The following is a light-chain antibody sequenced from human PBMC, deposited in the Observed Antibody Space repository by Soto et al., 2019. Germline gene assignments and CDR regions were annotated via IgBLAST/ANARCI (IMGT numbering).Light chain of an antibody. V-gene: IGKV3-20*01. CDR2: RTS. CDR1: QSVGSSF. Sequence: EIVLTQSPDTLSLSPGERATLSCRASQSVGSSFLAWYQQKPGQAPRLLIYRTSTRATGIPDRFTGSGSGTDFTLTISRLEPEDFAVYYCQQYENSPPTFGGGTKVEIK. CDR3: QQYENSPPT. J-gene: IGKJ4*01.